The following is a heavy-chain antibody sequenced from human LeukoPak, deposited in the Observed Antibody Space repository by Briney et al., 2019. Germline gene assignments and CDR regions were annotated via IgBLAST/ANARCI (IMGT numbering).Heavy chain of an antibody. CDR2: IYWDDDK. D-gene: IGHD5-18*01. Sequence: SGPTLAHPTQTRTLPCTFSGFSVRTSGVGGGWIRQPPGKALEWLALIYWDDDKRYSPSLKSRLTITKDTSKNQVVLTMTNMDPGDTATYYCAHRIQLWFDYWGQGTLVTVSS. V-gene: IGHV2-5*02. CDR1: GFSVRTSGVG. CDR3: AHRIQLWFDY. J-gene: IGHJ4*02.